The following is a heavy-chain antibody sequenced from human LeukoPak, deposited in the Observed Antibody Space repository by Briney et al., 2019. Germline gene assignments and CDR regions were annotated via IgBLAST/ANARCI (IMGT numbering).Heavy chain of an antibody. CDR1: GFTFSSYS. J-gene: IGHJ3*02. CDR3: ARDAVYLSNAFDI. D-gene: IGHD2-8*01. Sequence: GGSLRLSCAASGFTFSSYSMNWVRQAPGKGLEWVSSISSSSSYIYYADSVKGRFTISRDNAKNSLYLQMNSLRAEDTAVYYCARDAVYLSNAFDIWGQGTMVTVSS. V-gene: IGHV3-21*01. CDR2: ISSSSSYI.